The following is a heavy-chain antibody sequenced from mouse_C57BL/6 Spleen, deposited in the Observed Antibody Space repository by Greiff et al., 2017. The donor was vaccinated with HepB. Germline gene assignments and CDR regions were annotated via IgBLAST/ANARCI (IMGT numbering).Heavy chain of an antibody. J-gene: IGHJ4*01. Sequence: EVMLQQSGPELVKPGASVKISCKASGYTFTDYYMNWVKQSHGKSLEWIGDINPNNGGTSYNQKFKGKATLTVDKSSSTAYMELRSLTSEDSAVYYCARRGGMDYWGQGTSVTVSS. CDR1: GYTFTDYY. CDR2: INPNNGGT. CDR3: ARRGGMDY. V-gene: IGHV1-26*01.